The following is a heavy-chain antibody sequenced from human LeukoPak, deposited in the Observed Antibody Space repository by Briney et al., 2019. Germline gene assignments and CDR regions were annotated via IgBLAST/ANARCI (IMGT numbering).Heavy chain of an antibody. CDR3: ARSPQRGGWNYFDY. CDR2: IYYSGST. CDR1: GGSISSSSYY. J-gene: IGHJ4*02. D-gene: IGHD6-19*01. Sequence: SETLSLTCTVSGGSISSSSYYWGWIRQPPGKGLEWIGSIYYSGSTYYNPSLKSRVTISVDTSKNQFSLKLSSVTAADTAVYYCARSPQRGGWNYFDYWGQGTLVTVSS. V-gene: IGHV4-39*07.